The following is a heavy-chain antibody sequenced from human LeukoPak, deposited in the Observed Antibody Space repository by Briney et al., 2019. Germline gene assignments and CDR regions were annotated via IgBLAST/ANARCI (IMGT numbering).Heavy chain of an antibody. CDR3: AREIYDSSGYYDLYAFDI. J-gene: IGHJ3*02. V-gene: IGHV3-30*04. D-gene: IGHD3-22*01. CDR2: ISYDGSNK. CDR1: GFTFSSYA. Sequence: PGRSLRLSCAASGFTFSSYAMHWVRQAPGKGLEWVAVISYDGSNKYYADSVKGRFTISRDNSKNTLYLQMNSLRAEDTAVYYCAREIYDSSGYYDLYAFDIWGQGTMVTVSS.